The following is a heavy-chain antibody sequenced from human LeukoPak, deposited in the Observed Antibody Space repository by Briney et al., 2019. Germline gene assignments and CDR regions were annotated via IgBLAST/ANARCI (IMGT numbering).Heavy chain of an antibody. CDR2: ISSSSSYI. Sequence: GGSLRLSCAASGFTFSSYSMNWVRQAPGEGLEWVSSISSSSSYIYYADSVKGRFTISRDNAKNSLYLQMNSLRAEDTAVYYCARDAPGGVIVPFDYWGQGTLVTVSS. V-gene: IGHV3-21*01. J-gene: IGHJ4*02. CDR3: ARDAPGGVIVPFDY. D-gene: IGHD3-16*02. CDR1: GFTFSSYS.